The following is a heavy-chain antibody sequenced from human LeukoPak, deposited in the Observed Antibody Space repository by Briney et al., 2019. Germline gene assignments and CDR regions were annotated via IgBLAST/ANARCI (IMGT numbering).Heavy chain of an antibody. CDR2: IYYSGST. D-gene: IGHD2-21*01. V-gene: IGHV4-30-4*01. CDR3: ARGSYMVEIAYFDY. Sequence: SATLSLTCTVSGGSISSGDYYWSWIRQPPGKGLEWIGYIYYSGSTYYNPSLKSRVTISVDTSKNQFSLKLSSVTAADTAVYYCARGSYMVEIAYFDYWGQGTLVTVSS. CDR1: GGSISSGDYY. J-gene: IGHJ4*02.